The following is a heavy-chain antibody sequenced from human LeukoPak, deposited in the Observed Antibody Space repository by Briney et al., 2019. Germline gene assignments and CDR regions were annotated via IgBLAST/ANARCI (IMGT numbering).Heavy chain of an antibody. Sequence: GGTLRLSCAASGFTFSSYGMSWVRQAPGNGLEWVSAISGSGGSTYYADSVKGRFTISRDNAKNSLYLQMNSLRAEDTAVYYCASYCSGGSCYDALDYWGQGTLVTVSS. D-gene: IGHD2-15*01. CDR1: GFTFSSYG. CDR2: ISGSGGST. CDR3: ASYCSGGSCYDALDY. J-gene: IGHJ4*02. V-gene: IGHV3-23*01.